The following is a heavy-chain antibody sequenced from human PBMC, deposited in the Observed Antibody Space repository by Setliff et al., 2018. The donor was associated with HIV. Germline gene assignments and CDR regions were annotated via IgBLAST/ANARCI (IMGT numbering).Heavy chain of an antibody. V-gene: IGHV1-8*02. D-gene: IGHD3-22*01. CDR1: GYTFTSYA. CDR3: ARGPMIARVFDY. CDR2: IIPKPDTT. J-gene: IGHJ4*02. Sequence: ASVKVSCKASGYTFTSYAMHWVRQAPGQRLEWMGKIIPKPDTTTYAQKFQGRVTMTRDTSINTAYMELTSLRSEDTAVYYCARGPMIARVFDYWGQGTLVTVSS.